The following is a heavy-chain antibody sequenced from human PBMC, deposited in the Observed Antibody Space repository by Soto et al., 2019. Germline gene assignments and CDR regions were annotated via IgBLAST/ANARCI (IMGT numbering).Heavy chain of an antibody. CDR1: GFTFSSYA. V-gene: IGHV3-30-3*01. J-gene: IGHJ6*02. D-gene: IGHD6-19*01. Sequence: PGGSLRLSCAASGFTFSSYALHWVRQAPGKGLEWVAVISLDGSNEYYADSVKGRFTISRDNAKNSLYLQMNSLRAEDTAVYYCARDNRLAVAGKYYYAIDVWGQGTTVTVSS. CDR3: ARDNRLAVAGKYYYAIDV. CDR2: ISLDGSNE.